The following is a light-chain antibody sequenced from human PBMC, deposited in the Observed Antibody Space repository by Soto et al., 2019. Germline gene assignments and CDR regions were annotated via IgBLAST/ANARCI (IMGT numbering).Light chain of an antibody. J-gene: IGKJ1*01. V-gene: IGKV1-5*03. CDR3: QQYNGYPWT. CDR2: EAS. CDR1: QSISSW. Sequence: DIQMTQSPSTLYASVGDRVTITCRASQSISSWLAWYQQKPGKAPKLLIYEASSLKSGVPSRFSGSGSGTDFTLTISSLQPDDFATYYCQQYNGYPWTFGPGTKVEI.